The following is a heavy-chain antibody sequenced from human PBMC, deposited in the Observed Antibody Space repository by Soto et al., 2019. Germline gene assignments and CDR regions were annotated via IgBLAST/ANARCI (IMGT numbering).Heavy chain of an antibody. CDR3: ARDGVDTATGYYYGMDV. V-gene: IGHV1-18*01. D-gene: IGHD5-18*01. Sequence: QVQLVQSGAEVKKPGASVKVSCKASGYTFTSYGISWVRQAPGQGLEWMGWISAYNGNTKHAQKLQGRVTMTTDTSPRPAYLELRSLRSDDTAVYYCARDGVDTATGYYYGMDVWGQGTTVTVSS. CDR1: GYTFTSYG. J-gene: IGHJ6*02. CDR2: ISAYNGNT.